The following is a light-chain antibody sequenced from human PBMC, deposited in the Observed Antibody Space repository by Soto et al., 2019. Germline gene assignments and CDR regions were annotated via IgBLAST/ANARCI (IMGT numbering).Light chain of an antibody. J-gene: IGKJ3*01. Sequence: DIQMTQSPSTLSASVGDRVTITCRASQSISSWLAWYQQKPGKAPKLLIYKASSLESGVPSRFSGSGSGTEFTLTISSLQPDDFATYSCQQYNSYPFTFGPATKVDIK. CDR2: KAS. CDR1: QSISSW. V-gene: IGKV1-5*03. CDR3: QQYNSYPFT.